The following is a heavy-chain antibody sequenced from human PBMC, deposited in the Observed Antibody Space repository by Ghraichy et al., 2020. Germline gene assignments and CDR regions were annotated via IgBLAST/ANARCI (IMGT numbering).Heavy chain of an antibody. Sequence: SETLSLTCTVSGGSISSSSYYWGWIRQPPGKGLEWIGSIYYSGSTYYNPSLESRVTISVDTSKNQFSLKLSSVTATDTAVYYCARRRTAGSPSYYYYGMDVWGQGTTVTVSS. CDR1: GGSISSSSYY. V-gene: IGHV4-39*01. D-gene: IGHD1-1*01. CDR3: ARRRTAGSPSYYYYGMDV. CDR2: IYYSGST. J-gene: IGHJ6*02.